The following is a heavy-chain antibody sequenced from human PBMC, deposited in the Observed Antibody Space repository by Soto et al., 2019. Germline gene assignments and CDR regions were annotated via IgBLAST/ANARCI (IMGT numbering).Heavy chain of an antibody. V-gene: IGHV3-74*01. Sequence: EVQLVESGGGLVQPGGSLRLSCAASGFTFSSYWMHWVRQAPGKGLVWVSRINSAGSSTSYADSVKGRFTISRDNAKNTLFLQMNSLRAEDTAVYYCARGVRDTTGSWFGGQGTLVTVSS. CDR2: INSAGSST. CDR3: ARGVRDTTGSWF. CDR1: GFTFSSYW. D-gene: IGHD1-26*01. J-gene: IGHJ4*02.